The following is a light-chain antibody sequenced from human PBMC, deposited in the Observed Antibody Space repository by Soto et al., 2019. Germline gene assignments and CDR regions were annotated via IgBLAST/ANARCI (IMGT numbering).Light chain of an antibody. Sequence: DIHMTQSPSTLSSFLGYRVTITFRASQSISYWLAWYQQKPGKAPKLLIYKASTLKSGVPSRFSGSGSGTDFTLTISSLQPEDFATYYCQQSYSTPLTFGGGTKVDIK. J-gene: IGKJ4*01. CDR2: KAS. CDR3: QQSYSTPLT. CDR1: QSISYW. V-gene: IGKV1-5*03.